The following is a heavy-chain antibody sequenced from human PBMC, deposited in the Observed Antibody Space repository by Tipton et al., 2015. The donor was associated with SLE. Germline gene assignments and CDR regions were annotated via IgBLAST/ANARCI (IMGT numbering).Heavy chain of an antibody. CDR3: SAAAMGH. V-gene: IGHV3-7*01. Sequence: AVSGLTFTSYWMTWVRQAPGRGPEWVANIKPDGTTEYYADSVKGRFTISRDNAQNSLYLDMNSLRAEDTALYYCSAAAMGHWGQGTLVTVSS. CDR2: IKPDGTTE. CDR1: GLTFTSYW. J-gene: IGHJ4*02. D-gene: IGHD2-2*01.